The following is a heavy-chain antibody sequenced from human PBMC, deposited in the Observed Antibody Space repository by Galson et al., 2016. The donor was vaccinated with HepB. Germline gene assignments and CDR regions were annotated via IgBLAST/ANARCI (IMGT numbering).Heavy chain of an antibody. CDR1: GYTFTSYD. CDR2: MNPNSDNT. V-gene: IGHV1-8*01. D-gene: IGHD3-10*01. CDR3: ARGYSYSYYLDL. Sequence: SVKVSCKASGYTFTSYDISWVRQATGQGLEFMGWMNPNSDNTYYTEKFQGRVTMTRDTSISTAYMELSSLRTEDTAVFYCARGYSYSYYLDLWGQGTLVTVSS. J-gene: IGHJ4*02.